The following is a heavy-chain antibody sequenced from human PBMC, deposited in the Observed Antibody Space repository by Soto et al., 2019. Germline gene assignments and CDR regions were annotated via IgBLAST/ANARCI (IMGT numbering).Heavy chain of an antibody. J-gene: IGHJ5*02. Sequence: QIQLVQSGGEVKKPGASVRVSCKASGYIFGSYGISWVRQAPGQGREWMGWISGYNGDTIYAQKYQDRVTMTTDTSTSTGYMELRSLKSDDTAVYYCARDLMVAAAGKNWFDAWGQGTLVAVSS. D-gene: IGHD6-13*01. V-gene: IGHV1-18*01. CDR2: ISGYNGDT. CDR3: ARDLMVAAAGKNWFDA. CDR1: GYIFGSYG.